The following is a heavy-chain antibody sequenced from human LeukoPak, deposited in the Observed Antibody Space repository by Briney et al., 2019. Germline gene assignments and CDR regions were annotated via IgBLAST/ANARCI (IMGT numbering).Heavy chain of an antibody. CDR1: GAAISDIY. J-gene: IGHJ5*02. V-gene: IGHV4-4*09. CDR2: IHTSGSH. CDR3: AKLVYSLDGSGHNWFDP. Sequence: SETLSLTCAVSGAAISDIYWSWIRQPPGKGLEWIGFIHTSGSHYSLPTPKTRVTMSVDTSKNQFSLKLSAVTAADTTVYYFAKLVYSLDGSGHNWFDPWGQGALVTVSS. D-gene: IGHD2-15*01.